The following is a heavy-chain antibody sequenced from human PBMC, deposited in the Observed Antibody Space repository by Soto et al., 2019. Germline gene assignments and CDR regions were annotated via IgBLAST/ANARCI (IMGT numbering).Heavy chain of an antibody. V-gene: IGHV1-8*01. CDR1: GYTFTSYD. Sequence: QVQLVQSGAEVKKPGASVKVSCKASGYTFTSYDINWVRQATGQGLEWMGWMNPNSGNTGYAQKCQGRVTMTRHTSISTAYMERSSLRSDDTAVYYWARVSPTGYSYYYGMDVWGQGTTVTVSS. D-gene: IGHD4-17*01. J-gene: IGHJ6*02. CDR2: MNPNSGNT. CDR3: ARVSPTGYSYYYGMDV.